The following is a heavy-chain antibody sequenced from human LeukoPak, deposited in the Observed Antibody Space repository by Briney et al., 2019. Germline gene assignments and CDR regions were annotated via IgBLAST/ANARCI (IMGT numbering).Heavy chain of an antibody. CDR1: GFTFSSYW. V-gene: IGHV3-7*01. D-gene: IGHD2-2*01. CDR3: ARTSIVVVPAAIENMDV. Sequence: GGSLRLSCAASGFTFSSYWMSWVRQAPGKGLEWVANIKQDGSEKYYVDSVKGRFTISRDNAKNSLYLQMNSLRAEDTAVYYCARTSIVVVPAAIENMDVWGKGTTVTVSS. CDR2: IKQDGSEK. J-gene: IGHJ6*03.